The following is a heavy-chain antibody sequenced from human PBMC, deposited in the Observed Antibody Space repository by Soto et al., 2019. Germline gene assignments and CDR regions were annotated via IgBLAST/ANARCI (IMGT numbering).Heavy chain of an antibody. CDR2: ISTSDTI. J-gene: IGHJ4*02. D-gene: IGHD3-10*01. Sequence: EMQLVESGGGLVQPGGSLRLSCAASGFSFSSYSMNWVRQAPGKGLEWVSYISTSDTIYYADSVKGRFTISRDNAKDSLYLQMNSLREEDTALYYCASLHRGDGDNIGAWGQGTLVTVSS. CDR1: GFSFSSYS. V-gene: IGHV3-48*02. CDR3: ASLHRGDGDNIGA.